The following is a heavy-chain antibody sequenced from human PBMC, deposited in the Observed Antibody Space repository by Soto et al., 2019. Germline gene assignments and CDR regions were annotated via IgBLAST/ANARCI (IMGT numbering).Heavy chain of an antibody. CDR1: GFTFSSYG. CDR2: ISYDGSNK. V-gene: IGHV3-30*18. D-gene: IGHD3-10*01. Sequence: GGSLRLSCAASGFTFSSYGMHWVRQAPGKGLEWVAVISYDGSNKYYADSVKGRFTISRDNSKNTLYLQMNSLRAEDTAVYYCAKEVGHVLLWFPDYWGQGTLVTVSS. CDR3: AKEVGHVLLWFPDY. J-gene: IGHJ4*02.